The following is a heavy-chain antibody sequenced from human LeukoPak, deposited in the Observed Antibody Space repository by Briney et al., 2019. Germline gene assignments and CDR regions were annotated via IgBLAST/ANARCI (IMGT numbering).Heavy chain of an antibody. V-gene: IGHV3-48*01. J-gene: IGHJ4*02. CDR2: ISSSSSTI. CDR3: ARGDYGDYGYFDY. Sequence: GGSLRLSCAASGFTFSSYSMNWVRQAPGKGLEWASYISSSSSTIYYADSVKGRFTISRDNAKNSLYLQMNSLRAEDTAVYYCARGDYGDYGYFDYWGQGTLVTVSS. CDR1: GFTFSSYS. D-gene: IGHD4-17*01.